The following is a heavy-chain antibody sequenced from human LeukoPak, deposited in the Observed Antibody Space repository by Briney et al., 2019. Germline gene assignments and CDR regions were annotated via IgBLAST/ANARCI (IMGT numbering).Heavy chain of an antibody. CDR1: QFTFSRFA. Sequence: GGSLRLSCEDSQFTFSRFAMSWIRQAPGTGLEWVSTLSGSGTATYYADSVKGRFTTSRDNSKDTLYLQMDNLRADDTAVYYCAKHLGSHSFLFYYMDVWGTGTSVIVSS. D-gene: IGHD2-21*01. CDR3: AKHLGSHSFLFYYMDV. J-gene: IGHJ6*03. CDR2: LSGSGTAT. V-gene: IGHV3-23*01.